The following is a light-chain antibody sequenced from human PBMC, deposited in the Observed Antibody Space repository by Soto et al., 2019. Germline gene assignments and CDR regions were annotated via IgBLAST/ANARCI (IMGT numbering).Light chain of an antibody. J-gene: IGKJ4*01. CDR2: AAS. Sequence: DIQMTQSPSSLSASVGDRVTITCRASQGIGNDLGWYQQKPGKAPKRLIDAASSLQSGVPSRFSGSRSGTEFTLIISSLQPEDFATYYCLQLNSYPLTFGGGTKVEIK. CDR3: LQLNSYPLT. CDR1: QGIGND. V-gene: IGKV1-17*01.